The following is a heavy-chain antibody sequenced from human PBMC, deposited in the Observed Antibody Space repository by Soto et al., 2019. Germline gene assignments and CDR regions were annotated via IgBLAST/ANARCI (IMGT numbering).Heavy chain of an antibody. J-gene: IGHJ5*02. CDR2: ITTSGSYI. CDR1: GFTFSSYD. D-gene: IGHD1-1*01. CDR3: VRSGTDPMLRHNRFDP. Sequence: EVQLVESGGGMVKPGGSLRLSCAASGFTFSSYDMNWVRQVPGKGLEYVSSITTSGSYIYYGDSVRGRFTISRDNAKNSLLLPMYSLRAADTSVSYCVRSGTDPMLRHNRFDPGGQATLVTFSS. V-gene: IGHV3-21*01.